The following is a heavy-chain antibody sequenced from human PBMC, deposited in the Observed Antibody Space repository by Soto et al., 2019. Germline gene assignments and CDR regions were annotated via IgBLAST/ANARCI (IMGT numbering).Heavy chain of an antibody. Sequence: QVQLVQSGAEVKRPGSSVTVSCKASGDTFTFYSINWVRQAPVLGLEWMGRINPILSMSNYAQRFQGRVTMTADKSTSTAYMELSSLRSEDTAIYYCASSYGSGYRAFDYWGQGALVTVSS. D-gene: IGHD3-10*01. CDR1: GDTFTFYS. V-gene: IGHV1-69*02. CDR3: ASSYGSGYRAFDY. J-gene: IGHJ4*02. CDR2: INPILSMS.